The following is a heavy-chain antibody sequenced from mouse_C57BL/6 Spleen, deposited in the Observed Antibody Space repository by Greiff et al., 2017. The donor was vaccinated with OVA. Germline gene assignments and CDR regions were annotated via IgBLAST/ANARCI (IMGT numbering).Heavy chain of an antibody. CDR1: GFTFSDYG. CDR2: ISSGSSTI. J-gene: IGHJ4*01. V-gene: IGHV5-17*01. CDR3: ARTGVMPYAMDY. D-gene: IGHD2-2*01. Sequence: DVQLVESGGGLVKPGGSLKLSCAASGFTFSDYGMHWVRQAPEKGLEWVAYISSGSSTIYYADTVKGRFTISRDNAKNTLFLQMTSLRSEDTAMYYCARTGVMPYAMDYWGQGTSVTVSS.